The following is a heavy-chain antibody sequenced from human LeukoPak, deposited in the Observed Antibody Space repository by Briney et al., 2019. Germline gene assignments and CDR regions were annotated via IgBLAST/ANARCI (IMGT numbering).Heavy chain of an antibody. V-gene: IGHV3-23*01. CDR3: AKYADFWSGYYTGWYFDY. CDR1: GFTFSSYA. D-gene: IGHD3-3*01. CDR2: ISGSGGST. Sequence: GGSLRLSCAASGFTFSSYAMSWVRQAPGKGLEWVSAISGSGGSTYYADSVKGRFTISRDNSKNTLYLQMNSLRAEDTAVYYCAKYADFWSGYYTGWYFDYWGQGTLVTVSS. J-gene: IGHJ4*02.